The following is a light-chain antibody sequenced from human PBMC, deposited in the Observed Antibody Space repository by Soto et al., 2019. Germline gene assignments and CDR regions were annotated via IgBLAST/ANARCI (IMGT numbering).Light chain of an antibody. J-gene: IGLJ1*01. CDR1: SSDVGGFNS. Sequence: QSALTQPASVSGSPGQSITISCTGTSSDVGGFNSVSWYQLRPGTAPKLILYDVVDRPSGVSYRFSGSKSGNTASLTISGLQAADEADYFSSSYTSTMTNVFGSGTKVTVL. V-gene: IGLV2-14*03. CDR3: SSYTSTMTNV. CDR2: DVV.